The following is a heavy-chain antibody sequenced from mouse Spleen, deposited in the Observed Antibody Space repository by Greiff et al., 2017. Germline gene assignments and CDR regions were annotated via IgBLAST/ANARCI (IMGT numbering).Heavy chain of an antibody. D-gene: IGHD1-1*01. CDR3: ARYAITTVVLDY. Sequence: EVHLVESGRGLVKPGGSLKLSCAASGFTFSDYGMHWVRQAPEKGLEWVAYISSGSSTIYYADTVKGRFTISRDNAKNTLFLQMTSLRSEDTAMYYCARYAITTVVLDYWGQGTTLTVSS. CDR2: ISSGSSTI. CDR1: GFTFSDYG. V-gene: IGHV5-17*01. J-gene: IGHJ2*01.